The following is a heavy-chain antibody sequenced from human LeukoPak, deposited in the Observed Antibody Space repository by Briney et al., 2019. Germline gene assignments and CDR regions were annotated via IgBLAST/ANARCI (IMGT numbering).Heavy chain of an antibody. D-gene: IGHD3-16*01. Sequence: GASVKVSCKASGYTFTSYGISWVRQAPGQGLEWMGWISAYNGNTNYAQKLQGRVTMTTDTSTSTAYMELRSLRSDDTAVYYCARDFRSFGELGAFDYWGQGTLVTVSS. CDR3: ARDFRSFGELGAFDY. J-gene: IGHJ4*02. V-gene: IGHV1-18*01. CDR2: ISAYNGNT. CDR1: GYTFTSYG.